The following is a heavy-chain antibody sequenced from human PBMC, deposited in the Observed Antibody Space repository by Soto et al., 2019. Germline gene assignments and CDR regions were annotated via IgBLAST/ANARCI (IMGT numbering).Heavy chain of an antibody. CDR1: GGSISSGGYY. J-gene: IGHJ6*02. V-gene: IGHV4-31*03. CDR3: ARDEGSRYYYYGMDV. CDR2: IYYSGST. Sequence: QVQLQESGPGLVKPSQTLSLTCTVSGGSISSGGYYWSWIRQHPGKGLEWIGYIYYSGSTYYNPSLESRVTISVDTSKNQFSLKLSSVTAADTAVYYCARDEGSRYYYYGMDVWGQGTTVTVSS.